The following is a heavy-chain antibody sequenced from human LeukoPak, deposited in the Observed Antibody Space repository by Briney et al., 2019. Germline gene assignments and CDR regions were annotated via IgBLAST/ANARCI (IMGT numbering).Heavy chain of an antibody. D-gene: IGHD1-26*01. CDR3: AKRLGGSYPDLFDY. CDR1: GFTFSSYG. V-gene: IGHV3-30*18. Sequence: GGSLRLSCAASGFTFSSYGMHWVRQAPGKGLEWVAVISYDGSNKYYADSVKGRFTISRDNSKNTLYLQMNSLRAEDTAVYYCAKRLGGSYPDLFDYWGQGTLVTVSS. CDR2: ISYDGSNK. J-gene: IGHJ4*02.